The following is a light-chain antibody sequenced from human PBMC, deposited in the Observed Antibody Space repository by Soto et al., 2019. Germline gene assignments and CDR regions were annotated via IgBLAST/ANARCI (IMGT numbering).Light chain of an antibody. J-gene: IGLJ1*01. V-gene: IGLV2-11*01. CDR3: CSFAGSYTSYF. CDR1: SSHY. Sequence: QSVLTQPRSVSGSPGQSGTISCTGASSHYVSWYQQHPGKAPKLIIYDVTKRPSGVPDRFSASKSGSTASLTISGLQAEDEAEYFCCSFAGSYTSYFFGTGTKLTVL. CDR2: DVT.